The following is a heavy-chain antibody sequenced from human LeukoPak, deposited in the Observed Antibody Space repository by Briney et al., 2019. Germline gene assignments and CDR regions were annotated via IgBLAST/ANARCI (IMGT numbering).Heavy chain of an antibody. CDR1: GFTFSSYS. V-gene: IGHV3-21*01. CDR3: ARDTAHPYSYGLDVEMATITYFDY. J-gene: IGHJ4*02. CDR2: ISSSSSYI. D-gene: IGHD5-24*01. Sequence: GGSLRLSCAASGFTFSSYSMNWVRQVPGKGLEWVSSISSSSSYIYYADSVKGRFTISRDNAKNSLYLQMNSLRAEDTAVYYCARDTAHPYSYGLDVEMATITYFDYWGQGTLVTVSS.